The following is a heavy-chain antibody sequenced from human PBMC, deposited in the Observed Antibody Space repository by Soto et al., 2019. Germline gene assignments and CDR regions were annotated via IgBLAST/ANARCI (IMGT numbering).Heavy chain of an antibody. CDR1: GFTFSDYY. J-gene: IGHJ4*02. D-gene: IGHD5-18*01. V-gene: IGHV3-11*05. CDR2: ITSSSGYT. CDR3: ARAYSCHFDY. Sequence: QVQLVESGGGLVKPGGSLRLSCAASGFTFSDYYMSWIRQAPGKGLEWVSYITSSSGYTNYADSVKGRFTISRDNAKNSLYLQMNSLRAEYTAGYYCARAYSCHFDYWGQGTLVTVSS.